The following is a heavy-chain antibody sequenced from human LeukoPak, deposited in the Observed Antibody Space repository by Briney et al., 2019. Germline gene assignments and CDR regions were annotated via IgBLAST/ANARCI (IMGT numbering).Heavy chain of an antibody. Sequence: GGSLRLSCAASGFTFSSYAMHWVRQAPGKGLEWVAVISYDGSNKYYADSVKGRFTISRDNSKNMVYLQMNSLRAEDTALHYCVGDPPNSGYAFQVWGHGTVVTVSS. CDR3: VGDPPNSGYAFQV. D-gene: IGHD3-22*01. CDR1: GFTFSSYA. V-gene: IGHV3-30-3*01. J-gene: IGHJ3*01. CDR2: ISYDGSNK.